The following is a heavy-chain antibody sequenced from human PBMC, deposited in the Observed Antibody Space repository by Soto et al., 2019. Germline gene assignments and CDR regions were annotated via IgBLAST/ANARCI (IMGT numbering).Heavy chain of an antibody. J-gene: IGHJ4*02. V-gene: IGHV1-46*01. CDR1: GYTFTSFY. Sequence: GASVKVSCEASGYTFTSFYIHWVRQAPGQGLEWMGIINPSGGSTGYVQKFQGRVTMTRNTSISTAYMELSSLRSEDTAVYYCARGGRISGVYWGQGTLVTVSS. CDR3: ARGGRISGVY. D-gene: IGHD1-26*01. CDR2: INPSGGST.